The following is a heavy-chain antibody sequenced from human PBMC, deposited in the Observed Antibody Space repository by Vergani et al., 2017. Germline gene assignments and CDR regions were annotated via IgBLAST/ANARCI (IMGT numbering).Heavy chain of an antibody. CDR2: INPNSGGT. V-gene: IGHV1-2*02. D-gene: IGHD6-13*01. Sequence: QVQLVQSGAEVKKPGASVKVSCKASGYTFTGYYMHWVRQAPGQGLEWMGWINPNSGGTNYAQKFQGRVTMTRDTSISTAYMELSSVTAADTAVYYCAREMRGYSSSWFEYYFDYWGQGTLVTVSS. CDR3: AREMRGYSSSWFEYYFDY. CDR1: GYTFTGYY. J-gene: IGHJ4*02.